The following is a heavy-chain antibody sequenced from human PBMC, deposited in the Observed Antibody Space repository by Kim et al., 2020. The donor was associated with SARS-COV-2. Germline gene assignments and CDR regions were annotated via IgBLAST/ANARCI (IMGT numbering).Heavy chain of an antibody. J-gene: IGHJ2*01. D-gene: IGHD5-12*01. CDR1: GFTFSSYA. CDR2: ISGSGGNT. Sequence: GGSLRLSCAASGFTFSSYAMSWVRQAPGRGLEWVSAISGSGGNTYYADSVKGRFTISRDNSKNTLFLQMNSLRAEDTAVYYCAKRGWLQSYWYFDLWGRGTLVTVSS. V-gene: IGHV3-23*01. CDR3: AKRGWLQSYWYFDL.